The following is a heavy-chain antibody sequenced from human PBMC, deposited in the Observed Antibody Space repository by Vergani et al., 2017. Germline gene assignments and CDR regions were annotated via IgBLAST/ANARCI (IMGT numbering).Heavy chain of an antibody. D-gene: IGHD2-2*01. CDR3: AKGVYCSSTSCYEGRGYYYGMGV. V-gene: IGHV3-23*04. CDR1: RFTFDDYA. Sequence: EVQLVESGGVVVQPGGFLRLSCAASRFTFDDYAMHWVRQAPGKGLEWVSGISGSGGNTYYANSVKGRFTISRDNSKNTLYLQMNSLRADDTAVYYCAKGVYCSSTSCYEGRGYYYGMGVWGQGTTVTFSS. CDR2: ISGSGGNT. J-gene: IGHJ6*02.